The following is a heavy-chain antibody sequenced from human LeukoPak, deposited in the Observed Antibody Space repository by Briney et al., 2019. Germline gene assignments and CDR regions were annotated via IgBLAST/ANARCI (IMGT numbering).Heavy chain of an antibody. V-gene: IGHV4-39*01. J-gene: IGHJ3*02. CDR2: IYYGGST. CDR3: AGLGDYYDSSGYFDAFDI. D-gene: IGHD3-22*01. CDR1: GGSISSSSYH. Sequence: SETLSLTCTVSGGSISSSSYHWGWIRQPPGKGLEWIGTIYYGGSTYYYPSLKSRVTISVDTSKKQFSLKLTSVTAADAAVYYCAGLGDYYDSSGYFDAFDIWGQGTMVTVFS.